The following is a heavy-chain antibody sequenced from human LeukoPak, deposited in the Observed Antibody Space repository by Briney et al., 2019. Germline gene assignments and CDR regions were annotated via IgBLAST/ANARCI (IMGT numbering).Heavy chain of an antibody. J-gene: IGHJ3*02. D-gene: IGHD3-3*01. CDR2: ISSSSSYI. Sequence: GGSLRLSCAASGFTFSSYSMNWVRQAPGKGLEWVSSISSSSSYIYYADSVKGRFTISRDNAKNSLYLQMNSLRAVDTAVYYCATSQKGEWAFDIWGQGTMVTVSS. CDR1: GFTFSSYS. CDR3: ATSQKGEWAFDI. V-gene: IGHV3-21*01.